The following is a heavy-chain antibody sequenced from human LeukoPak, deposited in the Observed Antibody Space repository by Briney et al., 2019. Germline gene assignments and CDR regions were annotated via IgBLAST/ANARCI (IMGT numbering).Heavy chain of an antibody. D-gene: IGHD3-22*01. CDR3: ARDDSSGYYYSDY. J-gene: IGHJ4*02. CDR2: IWYDGSNK. V-gene: IGHV3-33*01. Sequence: GGSLRLSCAASGFTFSSYGMHWVRQAPGKGLEWVAVIWYDGSNKYYADSVKGRFTISRDNSKNTLYLQMSSLRAEDTAVYYCARDDSSGYYYSDYWGQGTLVTVSS. CDR1: GFTFSSYG.